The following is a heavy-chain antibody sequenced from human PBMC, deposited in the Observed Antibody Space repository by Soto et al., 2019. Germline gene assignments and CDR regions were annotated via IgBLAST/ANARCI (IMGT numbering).Heavy chain of an antibody. Sequence: XGSLRLSFGASGFICSNFDMHWVRQTTEKGLEWVSGIGFAGDTNYSGSVKGRFTISRENAKNSLFLQMNSLRVGDTAVYYCVRGLPGGFDHWGQGTLVTVSS. J-gene: IGHJ5*02. V-gene: IGHV3-13*01. CDR2: IGFAGDT. D-gene: IGHD3-10*01. CDR3: VRGLPGGFDH. CDR1: GFICSNFD.